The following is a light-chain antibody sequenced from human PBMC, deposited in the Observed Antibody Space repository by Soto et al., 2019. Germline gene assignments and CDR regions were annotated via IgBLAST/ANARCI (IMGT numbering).Light chain of an antibody. V-gene: IGKV3-20*01. CDR3: QQYATSPLT. CDR1: QSLSNNF. CDR2: GAS. Sequence: DIVLTQSPGTLSLSPGDRAALSCGASQSLSNNFLAWYQQKPGQAPRLLISGASSRATGIPDRFSGSGSGTDFTLTITRVEPEDFAVYYCQQYATSPLTFGGGTTVEIK. J-gene: IGKJ4*01.